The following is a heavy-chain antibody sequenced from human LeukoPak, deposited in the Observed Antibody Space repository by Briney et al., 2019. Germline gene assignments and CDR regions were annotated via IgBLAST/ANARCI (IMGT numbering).Heavy chain of an antibody. D-gene: IGHD2-15*01. CDR2: IKQDGSEK. J-gene: IGHJ5*02. CDR1: GFTFSSYW. Sequence: GGSLRLSCAASGFTFSSYWMSWVRQAPGKGLEWVANIKQDGSEKYYVDSAKGRFTISRDNAKNSLYLQMNSLRAEDTAVYYCARGCSGGSCYESKFDPWGQGTLVTVSS. V-gene: IGHV3-7*01. CDR3: ARGCSGGSCYESKFDP.